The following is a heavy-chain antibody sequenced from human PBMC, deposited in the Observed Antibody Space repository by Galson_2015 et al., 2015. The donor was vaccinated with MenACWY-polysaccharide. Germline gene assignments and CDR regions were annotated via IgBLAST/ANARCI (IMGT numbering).Heavy chain of an antibody. V-gene: IGHV3-74*03. Sequence: SLRLACAASGFSVSTYWMHWVRQGPGTGLVWVSRINSDGRSATYADSVRGRLTFSRDNAKNTVYLQLTSLRVEDTAVYYCARGFCSGGTCLRWDDAFDFRGQGTMVIVSS. CDR2: INSDGRSA. CDR1: GFSVSTYW. CDR3: ARGFCSGGTCLRWDDAFDF. J-gene: IGHJ3*01. D-gene: IGHD2-15*01.